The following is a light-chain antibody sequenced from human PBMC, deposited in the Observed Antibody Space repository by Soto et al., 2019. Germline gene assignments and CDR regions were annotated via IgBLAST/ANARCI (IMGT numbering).Light chain of an antibody. CDR1: QSIGDND. CDR2: GAS. Sequence: EIVLTQSPGTLSLSPGARGTLSCRASQSIGDNDLAWYQQKPGQAPRRLIYGASTRATGIPDRFSGSGSGTDFTLTISRLEPEDFAVYYCQQYGSSPHFGGGTKVEIK. V-gene: IGKV3-20*01. J-gene: IGKJ4*01. CDR3: QQYGSSPH.